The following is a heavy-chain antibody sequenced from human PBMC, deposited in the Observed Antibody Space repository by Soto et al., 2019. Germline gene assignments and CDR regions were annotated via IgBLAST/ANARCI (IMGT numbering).Heavy chain of an antibody. CDR2: MYYSGSP. CDR1: GGSISSRNYY. V-gene: IGHV4-39*01. J-gene: IGHJ4*02. D-gene: IGHD3-22*01. Sequence: SETLSLTCTVSGGSISSRNYYWGWIRQPPGKGLEWIGSMYYSGSPYHNPSLKSRVTISVDTSKNQFSLKLTSVTAADTAIYYCARLLYDRSGYYYFDLWGQGIPVTVSS. CDR3: ARLLYDRSGYYYFDL.